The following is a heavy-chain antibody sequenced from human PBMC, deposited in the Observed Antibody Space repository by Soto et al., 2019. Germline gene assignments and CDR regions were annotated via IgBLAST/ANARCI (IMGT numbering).Heavy chain of an antibody. Sequence: GASVKVSCKASGYTFTSYAMHWVRQAPGQRLEWMGWINAGNGNTKYSQKFKGRVTITRDKSASTAYMELSSLRSEDKAVYYCARGDPYCSSTSCYRGNWFDPWGQGTLVTVSS. CDR3: ARGDPYCSSTSCYRGNWFDP. CDR1: GYTFTSYA. D-gene: IGHD2-2*01. CDR2: INAGNGNT. V-gene: IGHV1-3*01. J-gene: IGHJ5*02.